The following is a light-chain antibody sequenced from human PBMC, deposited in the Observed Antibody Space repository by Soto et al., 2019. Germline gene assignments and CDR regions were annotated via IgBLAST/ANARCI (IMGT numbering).Light chain of an antibody. Sequence: ELLMTQSPATLSVSPGERATLSCGGSQSVSSNLAWYQQKPGQAPRLLIYDASNRATGIPARFSGSGSATEFTLTISSLQPEDFAVYYCQQYNNWHTLTFGGGTKVDIK. J-gene: IGKJ4*01. CDR1: QSVSSN. CDR3: QQYNNWHTLT. CDR2: DAS. V-gene: IGKV3D-15*01.